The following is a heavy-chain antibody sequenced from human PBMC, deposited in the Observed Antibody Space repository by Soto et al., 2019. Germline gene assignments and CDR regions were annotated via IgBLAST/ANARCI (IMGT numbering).Heavy chain of an antibody. CDR2: ISSSGGST. J-gene: IGHJ4*02. D-gene: IGHD3-10*01. Sequence: EVQLLESGGGLVQPGGSLRLSCAASGFTFSSYAMSWVRQAPGKGLEWVSVISSSGGSTDYADSVKGRFTIPRDHSKNTAYLQVTRLRAADTAVCYGVRKRSYAFDYWGQGALGTVSS. V-gene: IGHV3-23*01. CDR1: GFTFSSYA. CDR3: VRKRSYAFDY.